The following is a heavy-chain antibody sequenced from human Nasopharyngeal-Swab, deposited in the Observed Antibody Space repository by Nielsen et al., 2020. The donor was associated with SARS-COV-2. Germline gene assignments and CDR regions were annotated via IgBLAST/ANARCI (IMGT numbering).Heavy chain of an antibody. J-gene: IGHJ4*02. CDR1: GFTFSDYY. D-gene: IGHD3-10*01. CDR2: ISSSGSTI. V-gene: IGHV3-11*01. CDR3: VNHLPGTYYFDY. Sequence: GESLKISCAASGFTFSDYYMSWIRQAPGKGLEWVSYISSSGSTIYYADSVKGRFTISRDNAKNSLYLQMNSLRAEDTAVYYCVNHLPGTYYFDYWGQGTLVTVSS.